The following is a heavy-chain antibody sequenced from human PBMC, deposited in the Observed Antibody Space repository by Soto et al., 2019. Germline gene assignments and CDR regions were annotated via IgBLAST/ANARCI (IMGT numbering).Heavy chain of an antibody. D-gene: IGHD6-19*01. CDR3: ARGPAYIDGWRTFDL. CDR1: DDSFRGAEYY. J-gene: IGHJ4*02. Sequence: PSETLSLTCTVSDDSFRGAEYYWSWIRQPLGKGPEWIGYTYYNGDTKYNPAPRSRVTMSEDTSKNQFSLRLSSVTAADTAVYFCARGPAYIDGWRTFDLWGRGILVTVSS. CDR2: TYYNGDT. V-gene: IGHV4-61*08.